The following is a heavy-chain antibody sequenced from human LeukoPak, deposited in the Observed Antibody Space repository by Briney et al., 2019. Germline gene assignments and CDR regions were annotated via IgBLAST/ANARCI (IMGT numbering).Heavy chain of an antibody. Sequence: PGASVKVSCKASGYTFTSFGISWVRQAPGQGLEWMGWINTYNGNTKYAQEVQGRVTMTTDTSTSTAYMEVRSLRSDDTAVYYCARDNSVRDEAWWFNPWGQGTLVTVSS. J-gene: IGHJ5*02. V-gene: IGHV1-18*01. CDR2: INTYNGNT. CDR1: GYTFTSFG. D-gene: IGHD5-24*01. CDR3: ARDNSVRDEAWWFNP.